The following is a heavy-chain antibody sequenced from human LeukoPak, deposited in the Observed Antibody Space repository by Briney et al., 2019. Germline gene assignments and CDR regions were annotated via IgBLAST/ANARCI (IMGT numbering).Heavy chain of an antibody. Sequence: SQTLSLTCTVSGGSISSGSYYWSWIRQPAGKGLEWIGRIYTSGSTNYNPSPKSRVTISVDTSKNQFSLKLSSVTAADTAVYYCAREILYFDYWGQGTLVTVSS. V-gene: IGHV4-61*02. CDR1: GGSISSGSYY. J-gene: IGHJ4*02. CDR2: IYTSGST. CDR3: AREILYFDY. D-gene: IGHD2/OR15-2a*01.